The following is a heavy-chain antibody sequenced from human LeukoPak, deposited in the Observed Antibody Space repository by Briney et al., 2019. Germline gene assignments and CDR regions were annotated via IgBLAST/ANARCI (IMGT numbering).Heavy chain of an antibody. D-gene: IGHD3-3*01. CDR3: ARGSTIFGVVIVDY. V-gene: IGHV3-23*01. J-gene: IGHJ4*02. Sequence: PGGSLRLSCAASGFTFRIYDMSWVRQAPGKGLEWVSVISGSGDNTFYADSVKGRFAISRDNAKNTLYLQMNSLRAEDTAVYYCARGSTIFGVVIVDYWGQGTLVTVSS. CDR1: GFTFRIYD. CDR2: ISGSGDNT.